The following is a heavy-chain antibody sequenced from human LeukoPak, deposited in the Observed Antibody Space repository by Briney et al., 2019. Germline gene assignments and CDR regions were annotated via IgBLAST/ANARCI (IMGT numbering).Heavy chain of an antibody. V-gene: IGHV3-74*01. CDR3: ARDGGGSSGYYWGLGY. Sequence: GGSLRLSCTASGFTFSTHWMYWVRQVPGKGLVGVSRINSDGSYTSYADSVKGRFTISRDNANNRLYLEMNSLRAEDTAVYYCARDGGGSSGYYWGLGYWGQGTLVTVSS. D-gene: IGHD3-22*01. J-gene: IGHJ4*02. CDR1: GFTFSTHW. CDR2: INSDGSYT.